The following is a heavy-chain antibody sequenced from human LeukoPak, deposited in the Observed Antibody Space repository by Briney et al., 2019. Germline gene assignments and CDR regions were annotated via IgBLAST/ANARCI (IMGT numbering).Heavy chain of an antibody. Sequence: GGSLRLSCEASGFTLSTYWMNWVRQVPGKGLDWVANINPDGSGRRYVDSVKGRFTIARDNADNSLSLQMNSLRAEDTAVYYCASWGAGGNSWGQGTLVTVSS. CDR1: GFTLSTYW. J-gene: IGHJ4*02. CDR3: ASWGAGGNS. CDR2: INPDGSGR. V-gene: IGHV3-7*01. D-gene: IGHD3-16*01.